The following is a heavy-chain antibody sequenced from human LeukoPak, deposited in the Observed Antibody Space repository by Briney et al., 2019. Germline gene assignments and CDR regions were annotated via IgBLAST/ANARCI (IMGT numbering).Heavy chain of an antibody. CDR1: GFTFSSYA. J-gene: IGHJ4*02. D-gene: IGHD6-13*01. V-gene: IGHV3-30-3*01. CDR3: ARDGSRSWYGPFDY. Sequence: GGSLRLSCAASGFTFSSYAMPWVRQAPGKGLEWVAVISYDGSNKYYADSVKGRFTISRDNSKNTLYLQMNSLRAEDTAVYYCARDGSRSWYGPFDYWGQGTLVTVSS. CDR2: ISYDGSNK.